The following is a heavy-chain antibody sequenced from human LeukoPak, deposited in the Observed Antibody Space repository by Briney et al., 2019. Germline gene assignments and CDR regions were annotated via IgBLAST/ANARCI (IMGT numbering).Heavy chain of an antibody. CDR3: ARSEDYYGSGSYYKILDY. J-gene: IGHJ4*02. Sequence: GSSVKVSCKASGGTFSSYAISWVRQAPGQGLEWMGRIIPILGIANYAQKLQGRVTMTTDTSTSTAYMELRSLRSDDTAVYYCARSEDYYGSGSYYKILDYWGQGTLVTVSS. CDR1: GGTFSSYA. V-gene: IGHV1-69*04. D-gene: IGHD3-10*01. CDR2: IIPILGIA.